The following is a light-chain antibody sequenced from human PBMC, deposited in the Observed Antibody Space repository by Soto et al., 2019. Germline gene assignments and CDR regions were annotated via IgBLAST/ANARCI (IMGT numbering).Light chain of an antibody. J-gene: IGLJ1*01. CDR2: ANN. CDR1: SSNIGAGYD. Sequence: QSVLAQPPSVSGAPGQTVTISCTGNSSNIGAGYDVHWYHHLPGTAPKLLIYANNIRPSGVPDRFSGSKSGTSASLAITGLQAEDEADYHCQSYDSSLSALYVFGTGTKLTVL. V-gene: IGLV1-40*01. CDR3: QSYDSSLSALYV.